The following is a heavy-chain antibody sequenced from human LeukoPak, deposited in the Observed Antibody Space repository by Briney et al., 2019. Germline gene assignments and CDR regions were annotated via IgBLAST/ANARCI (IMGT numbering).Heavy chain of an antibody. D-gene: IGHD3-10*01. CDR1: GFTFSSYV. J-gene: IGHJ6*03. CDR3: ARRRINGSGSLYYYYYYYMDV. V-gene: IGHV3-30*04. Sequence: PGGSLRLSCAASGFTFSSYVMHWVRQAPGKGLEWVAIRSYDGSNEYYADSVKGRFTISRDNSKNTLYLQMNSLRAADTAVYYCARRRINGSGSLYYYYYYYMDVRGKGTTVTISS. CDR2: RSYDGSNE.